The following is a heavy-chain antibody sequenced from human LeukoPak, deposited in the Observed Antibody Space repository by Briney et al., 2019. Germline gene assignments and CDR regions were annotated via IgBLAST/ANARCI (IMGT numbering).Heavy chain of an antibody. V-gene: IGHV3-23*01. CDR3: AKDLRGSGKTMVRGVIISQPDY. D-gene: IGHD3-10*01. J-gene: IGHJ4*02. CDR2: ISGSGGST. CDR1: GFTFSSYA. Sequence: QPGGSLRLSCAASGFTFSSYAMSWVRQAPGKGLEWVSAISGSGGSTYYADSVKGRFTISRDNSKNTLYLQMNSLRAEDTAVYYCAKDLRGSGKTMVRGVIISQPDYWGQGTLVTVSS.